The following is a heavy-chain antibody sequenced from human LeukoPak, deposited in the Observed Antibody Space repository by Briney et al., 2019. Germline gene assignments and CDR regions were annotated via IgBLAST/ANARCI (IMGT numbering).Heavy chain of an antibody. CDR1: GFTFSSDA. CDR3: AKERYSSSSPSFDY. CDR2: ISGSGGST. D-gene: IGHD6-6*01. V-gene: IGHV3-23*01. Sequence: GGSLRLSCAASGFTFSSDAMSWVRQAPGKGLEWGSAISGSGGSTYYADSVRGRFTISTDNSKNTLYLQMNSLRAEDTAVYYCAKERYSSSSPSFDYWGQGTLVTVSS. J-gene: IGHJ4*02.